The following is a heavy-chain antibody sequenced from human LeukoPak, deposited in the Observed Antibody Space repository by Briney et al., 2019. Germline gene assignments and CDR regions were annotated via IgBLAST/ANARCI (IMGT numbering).Heavy chain of an antibody. CDR1: GGSISSGGYY. Sequence: SQTLSLTCAVSGGSISSGGYYWSWIRQHPGKGLEWIGYIYYSGSTYYNPSLKSRVTISVGTSKNQFSLKLSSVTAADTAVYYCARDLNRGKEAFDIWGQGTMVTVSS. D-gene: IGHD7-27*01. J-gene: IGHJ3*02. CDR3: ARDLNRGKEAFDI. CDR2: IYYSGST. V-gene: IGHV4-31*11.